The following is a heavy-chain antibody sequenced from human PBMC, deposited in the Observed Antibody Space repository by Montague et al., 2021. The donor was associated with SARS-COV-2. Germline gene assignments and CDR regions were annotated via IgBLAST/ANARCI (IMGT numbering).Heavy chain of an antibody. CDR3: ARGMIRGVATPCDY. CDR2: IYYSGTT. D-gene: IGHD3-10*01. V-gene: IGHV4-39*02. CDR1: SGSIISSGYY. J-gene: IGHJ4*02. Sequence: SETLSLTCSVSSGSIISSGYYWGWIRQPPGKELEWIGNIYYSGTTYYNPSIQSRGTISVDTSKNHLSLRLSSVTAADTAVYFCARGMIRGVATPCDYWGQGSQVTVSS.